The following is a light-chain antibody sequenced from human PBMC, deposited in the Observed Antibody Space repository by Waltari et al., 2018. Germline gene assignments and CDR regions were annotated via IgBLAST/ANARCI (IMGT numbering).Light chain of an antibody. J-gene: IGKJ4*01. V-gene: IGKV3-15*01. CDR2: GAS. CDR3: QQYENWPPIT. Sequence: EIVMTQSPGPLSVSPGARATLSCWASQSIRSNLAWYQQKPGQAPRLLIYGASTRATGIPARFSGSGSGTDFTLTISSLQSEDLAVYYCQQYENWPPITFGGGTKVEIK. CDR1: QSIRSN.